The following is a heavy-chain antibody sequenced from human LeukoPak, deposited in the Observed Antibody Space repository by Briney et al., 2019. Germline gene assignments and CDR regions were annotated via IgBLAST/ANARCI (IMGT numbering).Heavy chain of an antibody. CDR2: IKEDGGEA. CDR1: AFTVSSNY. CDR3: ATRKCSISACRASSYRCMDD. V-gene: IGHV3-7*01. J-gene: IGHJ6*03. D-gene: IGHD2-2*01. Sequence: PGGSLRLSCVTSAFTVSSNYMSWVRQAPGKRLEWVANIKEDGGEAYYVGSVKGRFTVSRDNAKNSLYLQMNSLRVEDTAIYYCATRKCSISACRASSYRCMDDWGKGTTVTVSS.